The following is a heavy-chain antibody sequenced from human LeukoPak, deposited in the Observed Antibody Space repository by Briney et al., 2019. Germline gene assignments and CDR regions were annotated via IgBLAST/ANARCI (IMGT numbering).Heavy chain of an antibody. CDR1: GGTFSSYA. CDR2: IIPIFGTA. D-gene: IGHD3-10*01. CDR3: ATFIPNYYAFGY. V-gene: IGHV1-69*05. Sequence: GASVKVSCKASGGTFSSYAISWVRQAPGQGLEWMGGIIPIFGTANYAQKFQGRVTITTDESTSTAYMELSSLRSEDTAVYYCATFIPNYYAFGYWGQGTLVTVSS. J-gene: IGHJ4*02.